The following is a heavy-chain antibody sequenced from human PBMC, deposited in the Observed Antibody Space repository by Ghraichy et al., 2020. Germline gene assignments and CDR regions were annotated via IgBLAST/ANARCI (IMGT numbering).Heavy chain of an antibody. CDR2: INHSGRT. J-gene: IGHJ4*02. CDR3: ARGQTTVTTRFDY. V-gene: IGHV4-34*01. D-gene: IGHD4-17*01. CDR1: GGSFSGYY. Sequence: SETLSLTCAVYGGSFSGYYWSWIRQPPGKGLEWIGEINHSGRTNYNPSLKSRVTISVDTSKNQFSLKLSSVTAADTAVYYCARGQTTVTTRFDYWGQGTLVTVSS.